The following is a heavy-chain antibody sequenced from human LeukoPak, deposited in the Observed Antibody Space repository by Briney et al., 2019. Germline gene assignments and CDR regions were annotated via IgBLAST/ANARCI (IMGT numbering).Heavy chain of an antibody. CDR2: IKSKTDGGTT. CDR3: TNSYDFTYYFDY. V-gene: IGHV3-15*01. D-gene: IGHD5-18*01. Sequence: GGSLRLSCAASGFTFSNAWMSWVRQAPEKGLEWVGRIKSKTDGGTTDYAAPVKGRFTISRDDSKNTLYLQMNSLKTEDTAVYYCTNSYDFTYYFDYWGQGTLVTVPS. J-gene: IGHJ4*02. CDR1: GFTFSNAW.